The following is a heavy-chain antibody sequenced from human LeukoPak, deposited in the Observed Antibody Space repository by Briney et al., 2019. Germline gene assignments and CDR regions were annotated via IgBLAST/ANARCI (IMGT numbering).Heavy chain of an antibody. Sequence: PSETLSLTCAVYGGSFSGYYRSWIRQPPGKGLEWIGEINHSGSTNYNPSLKSRVTISVDTSKNQFSLKLSSVTAADTAVYYCARRGRVVREWGQGTLVTVSS. J-gene: IGHJ4*02. CDR2: INHSGST. V-gene: IGHV4-34*01. CDR3: ARRGRVVRE. CDR1: GGSFSGYY. D-gene: IGHD3-10*01.